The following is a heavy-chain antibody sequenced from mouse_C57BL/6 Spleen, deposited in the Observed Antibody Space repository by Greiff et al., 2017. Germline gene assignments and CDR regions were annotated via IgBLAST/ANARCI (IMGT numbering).Heavy chain of an antibody. D-gene: IGHD1-1*01. V-gene: IGHV1-4*01. CDR2: INPSSGYT. CDR3: ARGPMYYYGSSYFDY. Sequence: QVQLQQSGAELARPGASVKMSCKASGYTFTSYTMHWVKQRPGQGLEWIGYINPSSGYTKYNQKFKDKATLTTAKSSSTADMQLSSLTSEDSAVYYCARGPMYYYGSSYFDYWGQGTTLTVSS. CDR1: GYTFTSYT. J-gene: IGHJ2*01.